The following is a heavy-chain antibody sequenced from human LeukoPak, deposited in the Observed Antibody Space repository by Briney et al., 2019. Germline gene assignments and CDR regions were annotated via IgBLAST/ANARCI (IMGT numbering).Heavy chain of an antibody. V-gene: IGHV1-24*01. D-gene: IGHD2-21*02. CDR1: GYTLTELS. J-gene: IGHJ3*02. CDR2: FDPEDGET. Sequence: ASVKVSCKVSGYTLTELSMHWVRQAPGKGLEWMGGFDPEDGETIYAQKFRGRVTMTEDTSTDTAYMELSSLRSENTAVYYCKGIVVVTASSDAFDIWGQGTMVTVSS. CDR3: KGIVVVTASSDAFDI.